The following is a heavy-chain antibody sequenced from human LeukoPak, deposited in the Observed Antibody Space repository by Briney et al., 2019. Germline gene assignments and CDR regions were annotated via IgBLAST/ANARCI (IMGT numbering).Heavy chain of an antibody. CDR2: ISSNGGST. CDR3: VKGSVDIVATLDY. D-gene: IGHD5-12*01. V-gene: IGHV3-64D*06. CDR1: GFTFSSYA. Sequence: GGSLRLSCSASGFTFSSYATHWVRQAPGKGLEYVSAISSNGGSTYYADSVKGRFTISRDNSKNTLYLQMSSLRAEDTAVYYCVKGSVDIVATLDYWGQGTLVTVSS. J-gene: IGHJ4*02.